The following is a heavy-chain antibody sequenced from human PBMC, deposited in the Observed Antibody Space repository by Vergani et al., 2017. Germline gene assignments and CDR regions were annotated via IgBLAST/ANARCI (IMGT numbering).Heavy chain of an antibody. CDR2: IKSKTDGGTT. CDR3: AKDNYGDYPHYFDY. V-gene: IGHV3-15*01. J-gene: IGHJ4*02. Sequence: EVQLVESGGGLVKPGGSLRLSCAASGFTFSNAWMSWVRQAPGKGLEWVGRIKSKTDGGTTDYAAPVKGRFTISRDDSKNTLYLQMNSLKTEDTAVYYCAKDNYGDYPHYFDYWGQGTLVTVSS. D-gene: IGHD4-17*01. CDR1: GFTFSNAW.